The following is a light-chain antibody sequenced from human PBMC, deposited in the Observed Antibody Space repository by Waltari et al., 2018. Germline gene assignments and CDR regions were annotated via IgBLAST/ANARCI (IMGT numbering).Light chain of an antibody. J-gene: IGLJ3*02. CDR3: AAWDDSLNGPV. V-gene: IGLV1-44*01. CDR2: SNN. CDR1: SSNIGPNP. Sequence: QSVLTQPPSASGTPGQRVTLSCSVSSSNIGPNPVHWYQQPPGTAPKLLIYSNNQRPSGVPDRFSGSKSGTSASLAISGLQSGDEADYYCAAWDDSLNGPVFGGGTKLTVL.